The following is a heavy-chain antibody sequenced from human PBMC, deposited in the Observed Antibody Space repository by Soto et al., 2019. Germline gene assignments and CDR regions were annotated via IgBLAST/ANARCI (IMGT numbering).Heavy chain of an antibody. J-gene: IGHJ5*02. Sequence: EVQLVESGGGLVQPGGSLRLSCAASEFTVGNNYMSWVRQAPGKGLEWVSLIYSNGDTRYADSVRGRFTISRDSSKNILYPQMNSLRADDTAIYYCMNRPRAWGRGTLVTVSS. D-gene: IGHD6-6*01. CDR1: EFTVGNNY. CDR3: MNRPRA. CDR2: IYSNGDT. V-gene: IGHV3-66*01.